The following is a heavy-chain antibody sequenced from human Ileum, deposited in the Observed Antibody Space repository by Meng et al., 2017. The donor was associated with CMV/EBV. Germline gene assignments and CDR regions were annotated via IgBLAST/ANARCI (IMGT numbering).Heavy chain of an antibody. D-gene: IGHD3-22*01. Sequence: SVKVSCKASGGTFSSYAISWVGQAPGQGLEWMGGIIPILGIANYAQKFQGRVTITADKSTSTAYMELSSLRSEDTAVYYCAREESDSSGYYDYWGQGTLVTVSS. CDR1: GGTFSSYA. CDR2: IIPILGIA. CDR3: AREESDSSGYYDY. J-gene: IGHJ4*02. V-gene: IGHV1-69*10.